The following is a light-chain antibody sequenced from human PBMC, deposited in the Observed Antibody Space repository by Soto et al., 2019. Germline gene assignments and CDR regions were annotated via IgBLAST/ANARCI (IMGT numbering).Light chain of an antibody. Sequence: QSVLTQPPSVSGAPGQRVAISCTGGSSNIGAGFDVHWYQQLPGTAPKLLLFANNKRPSGVPDRFSGSKSATSASLAITGLRAEDEGDYFCQSYDTSLRVYVFGTGTKLTVL. V-gene: IGLV1-40*01. J-gene: IGLJ1*01. CDR3: QSYDTSLRVYV. CDR1: SSNIGAGFD. CDR2: ANN.